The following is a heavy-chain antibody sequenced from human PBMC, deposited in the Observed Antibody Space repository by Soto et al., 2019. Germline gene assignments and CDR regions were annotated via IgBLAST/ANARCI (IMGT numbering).Heavy chain of an antibody. CDR3: ARDLGGGYSYGYAFDY. V-gene: IGHV1-3*01. CDR2: INAGNGNT. J-gene: IGHJ4*02. D-gene: IGHD5-18*01. CDR1: GYTFTSYA. Sequence: GASVKVSCKASGYTFTSYAMRWVRQAPGQRLEWMGWINAGNGNTKYSQKFQGRVTITRDTSASTAYMELSSLRSEDTAVYYCARDLGGGYSYGYAFDYWGQGTLVTVSS.